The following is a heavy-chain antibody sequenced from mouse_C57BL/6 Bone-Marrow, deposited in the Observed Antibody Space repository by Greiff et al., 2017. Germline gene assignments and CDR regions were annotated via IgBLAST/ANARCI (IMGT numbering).Heavy chain of an antibody. CDR1: GYTFTDYE. CDR2: IDPETGGT. D-gene: IGHD1-1*01. V-gene: IGHV1-15*01. J-gene: IGHJ2*01. CDR3: TRTVVATYDD. Sequence: QVQLQQSGAELVRPGASVTLSCKASGYTFTDYEMHWVKQTPVHGLEWIGAIDPETGGTAYNQKFKGKAILTADKSSSTAYMELRSLTSEDSAVXYCTRTVVATYDDWGKGTTLTVSS.